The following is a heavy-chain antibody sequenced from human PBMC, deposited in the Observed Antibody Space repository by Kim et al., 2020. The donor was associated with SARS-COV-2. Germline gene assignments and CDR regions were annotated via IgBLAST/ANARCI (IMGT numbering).Heavy chain of an antibody. D-gene: IGHD3-16*01. CDR2: IYYSGST. CDR3: ATFSVQPRYDSRTNPRALEMESP. V-gene: IGHV4-39*01. J-gene: IGHJ5*02. Sequence: SETLSLTCTVSGGSISSSSYYWGWIRQPPGKGLEWIGSIYYSGSTYYNPSLKSRVTISVDTSKNQFSLKLSSVTAADTAVYYCATFSVQPRYDSRTNPRALEMESPWGQGTLVTVSS. CDR1: GGSISSSSYY.